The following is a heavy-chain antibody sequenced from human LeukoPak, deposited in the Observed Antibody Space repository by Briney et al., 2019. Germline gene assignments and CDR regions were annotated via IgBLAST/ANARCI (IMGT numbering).Heavy chain of an antibody. CDR3: ATSYRILPAASLDY. CDR1: GFTLSSYE. CDR2: IDYDGGSG. D-gene: IGHD2-2*01. Sequence: GGSLRLSCTVSGFTLSSYEMSWIRQAPGKGLEWVSSIDYDGGSGHYADSVKGRFTISRDNSKNTLYLQMNSLRGEDTAVYYCATSYRILPAASLDYWGQGALVTVSS. J-gene: IGHJ4*02. V-gene: IGHV3-NL1*01.